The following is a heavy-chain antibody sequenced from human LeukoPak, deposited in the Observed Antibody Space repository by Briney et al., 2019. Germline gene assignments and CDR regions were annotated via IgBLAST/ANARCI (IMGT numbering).Heavy chain of an antibody. D-gene: IGHD1-26*01. CDR1: GFTFSSYN. J-gene: IGHJ4*02. V-gene: IGHV3-48*04. Sequence: GGSLRLSCAASGFTFSSYNMNWVRQAPGKGLEWVSCMSSGSSSIHSADSVRGRFTISRDDAKASVYLQMNSLRAEDTAFYYCARNKGWEMPAELDSWGQGTLVTVSS. CDR3: ARNKGWEMPAELDS. CDR2: MSSGSSSI.